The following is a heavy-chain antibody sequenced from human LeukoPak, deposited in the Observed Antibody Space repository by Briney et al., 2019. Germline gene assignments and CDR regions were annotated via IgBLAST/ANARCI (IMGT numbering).Heavy chain of an antibody. Sequence: GGSLRLSCAASGFTFSGYGMHWVRQAPGKGLEWVAFISYDGSNKYYADSVKGRFTISRDQSKNTLYLEMNSLRAEDTAVYYCAKRGNSGSHYYFDCWGQGTLVTVSS. CDR2: ISYDGSNK. D-gene: IGHD1-26*01. CDR3: AKRGNSGSHYYFDC. J-gene: IGHJ4*02. CDR1: GFTFSGYG. V-gene: IGHV3-30*18.